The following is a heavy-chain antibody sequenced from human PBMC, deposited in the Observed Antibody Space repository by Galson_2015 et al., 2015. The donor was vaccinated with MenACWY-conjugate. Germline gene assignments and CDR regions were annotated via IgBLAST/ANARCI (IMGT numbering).Heavy chain of an antibody. CDR1: GFTFSNAW. J-gene: IGHJ4*02. V-gene: IGHV3-15*01. CDR3: TTVWGVRDQRDFDY. CDR2: IKSKTDGETT. D-gene: IGHD3-16*01. Sequence: SLRLSCAASGFTFSNAWMTWVRQAPGKGLEWVGRIKSKTDGETTDYAAPVKGRFTISRDDSKNTLYLQMNSLKTEDTAVYYCTTVWGVRDQRDFDYWGLGTLVTVSS.